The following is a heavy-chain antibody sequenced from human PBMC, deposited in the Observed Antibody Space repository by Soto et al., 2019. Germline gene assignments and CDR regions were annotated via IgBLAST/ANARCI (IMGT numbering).Heavy chain of an antibody. CDR2: ISYDGSNK. CDR3: EKDYYYDSSGSPGPY. J-gene: IGHJ4*02. Sequence: PGGLQRLACAASGFNFSSYGMHWVRQAPGKGLEWVAVISYDGSNKYYADSVKGRFTISRDNSKNTLYLQMNSLRAEDTAVYYWEKDYYYDSSGSPGPYWGQGTRVTVSS. CDR1: GFNFSSYG. V-gene: IGHV3-30*18. D-gene: IGHD3-22*01.